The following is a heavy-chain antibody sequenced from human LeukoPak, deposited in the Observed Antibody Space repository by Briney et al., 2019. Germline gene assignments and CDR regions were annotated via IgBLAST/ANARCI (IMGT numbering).Heavy chain of an antibody. CDR2: IYHSGST. D-gene: IGHD6-13*01. Sequence: SETLSLTCAVSGGSISSSNWWSWVRQPPGKGLEWIGEIYHSGSTNYNPSLKSRVTISVDKSKNQFSLKLSSVTAADTAVYYCARVLREAAADHIKPLFDYWGQGTLVTVSS. CDR1: GGSISSSNW. CDR3: ARVLREAAADHIKPLFDY. J-gene: IGHJ4*02. V-gene: IGHV4-4*02.